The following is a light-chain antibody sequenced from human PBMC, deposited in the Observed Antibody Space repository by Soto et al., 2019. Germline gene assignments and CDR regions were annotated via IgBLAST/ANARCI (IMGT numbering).Light chain of an antibody. CDR1: ETVSNNY. J-gene: IGKJ4*01. Sequence: EVVLTQSPGSLSLSPGERATLSCRSSETVSNNYLAWYQQKPGQAPRLLIFVASSRATGIPDRFRGSGSGTDFTLTITRLEPEDFAVYYCQRYSNSPLTFGGGTKVDIK. CDR2: VAS. V-gene: IGKV3-20*01. CDR3: QRYSNSPLT.